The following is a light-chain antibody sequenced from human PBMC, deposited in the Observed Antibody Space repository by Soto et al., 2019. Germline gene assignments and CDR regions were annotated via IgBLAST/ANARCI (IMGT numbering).Light chain of an antibody. V-gene: IGLV2-14*01. Sequence: SLLTQPASVSGSPGQSITISCTGTSSDVGGYNYVSWYQQHPGKAPKLMIYEVSNRPSGVSNRFSGSKSGNTASLTISGLQAEDEADYYCSSYTRSSTYVFGNGTKVTV. CDR3: SSYTRSSTYV. CDR2: EVS. CDR1: SSDVGGYNY. J-gene: IGLJ1*01.